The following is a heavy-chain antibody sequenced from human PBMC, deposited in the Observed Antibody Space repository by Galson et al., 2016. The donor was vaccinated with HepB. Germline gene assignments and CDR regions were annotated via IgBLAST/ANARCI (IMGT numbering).Heavy chain of an antibody. CDR3: SRQTIPDLLVLPAPFDNWFDS. D-gene: IGHD4/OR15-4a*01. V-gene: IGHV3-73*01. CDR1: GFTFSKAW. J-gene: IGHJ5*01. Sequence: SLRLSCAASGFTFSKAWMNWVRQAPGKGLVWVGRIRSRANSYATTYAASVKGRFTISRDDSKNTAYLQMNSLKTEDTAVYYCSRQTIPDLLVLPAPFDNWFDSWGQGTLVTVSS. CDR2: IRSRANSYAT.